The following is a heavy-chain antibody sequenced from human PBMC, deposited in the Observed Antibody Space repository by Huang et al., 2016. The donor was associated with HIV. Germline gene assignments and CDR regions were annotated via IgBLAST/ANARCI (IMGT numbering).Heavy chain of an antibody. CDR2: IYFDDAYA. Sequence: EVQLVQSGAEVKRPGESLKISCKGSRYNFAGYWIGWVRQMPGKGREWMGSIYFDDAYARYSPSLQGQVTISADTSLYSSYLQWTSLRASDTAIFYCARRRRGGFDIWGQGTLVTVSS. CDR1: RYNFAGYW. V-gene: IGHV5-51*03. J-gene: IGHJ3*02. D-gene: IGHD2-15*01. CDR3: ARRRRGGFDI.